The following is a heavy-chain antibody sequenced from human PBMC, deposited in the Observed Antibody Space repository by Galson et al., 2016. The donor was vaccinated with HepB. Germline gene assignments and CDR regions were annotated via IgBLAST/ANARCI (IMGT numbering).Heavy chain of an antibody. J-gene: IGHJ4*02. CDR3: ARELVAQTGVFDY. CDR1: GFTFSSYS. Sequence: SLRLSCAASGFTFSSYSMNWVRQAPGKGLEWVSSISSRKTYIYYADSLKGRFTISRDNAKNSLSLQMNSLSAEDTAVYYCARELVAQTGVFDYWGQGTLVTVSS. CDR2: ISSRKTYI. V-gene: IGHV3-21*01. D-gene: IGHD6-6*01.